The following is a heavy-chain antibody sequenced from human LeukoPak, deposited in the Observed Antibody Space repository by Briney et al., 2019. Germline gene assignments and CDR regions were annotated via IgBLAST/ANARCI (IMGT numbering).Heavy chain of an antibody. D-gene: IGHD6-19*01. CDR2: INHSGST. Sequence: SETLSLTCAVYGGSFSGYYWSWIRQPPGKGLEWIGEINHSGSTNYNPSLKSRVTISVDTSKNQFSLKLSSVTAADTAVYYCARGCPRRLYSSGFGRSHYFDYWGQGTRVTVSS. J-gene: IGHJ4*02. CDR1: GGSFSGYY. CDR3: ARGCPRRLYSSGFGRSHYFDY. V-gene: IGHV4-34*01.